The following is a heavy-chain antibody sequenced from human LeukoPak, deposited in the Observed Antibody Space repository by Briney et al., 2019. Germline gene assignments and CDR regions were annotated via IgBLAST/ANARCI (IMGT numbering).Heavy chain of an antibody. CDR2: IYYSGST. J-gene: IGHJ4*02. CDR1: SGSISGYY. D-gene: IGHD1-26*01. Sequence: PSETLSLTCTVSSGSISGYYWSWIRQPPGKGLEWIGYIYYSGSTYYNPSLKSRVTISVDTSKNQFSLKLSSVTAADTAVYYCARSPLGSPIDYWGQGTLVTVSS. V-gene: IGHV4-30-4*08. CDR3: ARSPLGSPIDY.